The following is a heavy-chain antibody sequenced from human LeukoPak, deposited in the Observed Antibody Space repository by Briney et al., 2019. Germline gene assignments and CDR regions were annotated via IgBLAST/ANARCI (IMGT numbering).Heavy chain of an antibody. Sequence: GGSLRLSCAASGFTVSSNYMSWVRQAPGKGLEWVSSISSSSSYIYYADSVKGRFTISRDNAKNSLYLQMNSLRAEDTAVYYCASDFWSGYYRQTVFDYWGQGTLVTVSS. V-gene: IGHV3-21*01. CDR3: ASDFWSGYYRQTVFDY. CDR1: GFTVSSNY. D-gene: IGHD3-3*01. CDR2: ISSSSSYI. J-gene: IGHJ4*02.